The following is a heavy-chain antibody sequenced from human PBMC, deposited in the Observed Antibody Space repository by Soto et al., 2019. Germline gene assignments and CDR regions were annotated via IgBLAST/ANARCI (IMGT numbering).Heavy chain of an antibody. D-gene: IGHD2-2*01. J-gene: IGHJ5*02. CDR1: GGSISSYY. V-gene: IGHV4-59*01. CDR2: IYYSGST. Sequence: SETLSLTCTVSGGSISSYYWSWIRQSPGKGLEWIGYIYYSGSTNYNPSLKSRVTISVDTSKNQFSLKLSSVTAADTAVYYCASGGYCSSTSCYHHWFDPWGQGTLVTVSS. CDR3: ASGGYCSSTSCYHHWFDP.